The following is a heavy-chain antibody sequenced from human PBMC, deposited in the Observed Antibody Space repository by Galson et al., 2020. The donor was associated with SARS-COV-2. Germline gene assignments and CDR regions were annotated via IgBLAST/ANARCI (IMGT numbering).Heavy chain of an antibody. J-gene: IGHJ3*02. D-gene: IGHD1-26*01. CDR2: ISHDGKIQ. V-gene: IGHV3-30*04. Sequence: PGGSLRPPCAASGFTFTNYAMHWVRQAPGKGLEWLTVISHDGKIQVYADSAKGRFTISRDKSGNMVFLQVVSLRPEDMALYYCTRDVSGGASDIWGQGTMVTVSS. CDR3: TRDVSGGASDI. CDR1: GFTFTNYA.